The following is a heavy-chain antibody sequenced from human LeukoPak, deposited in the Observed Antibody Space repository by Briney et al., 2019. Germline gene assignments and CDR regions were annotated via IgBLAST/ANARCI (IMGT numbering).Heavy chain of an antibody. CDR2: IYTSGST. Sequence: SETLSLTCTVSGGSISSYYWSWIRQPAGKGLEWIGRIYTSGSTNYNPSLKSRVTMSVDTSKNQLSLKLTSVTAADTAVYYCARGSCRGGSCHSGDYWGQGTLVTVSS. D-gene: IGHD2-15*01. V-gene: IGHV4-4*07. J-gene: IGHJ4*02. CDR1: GGSISSYY. CDR3: ARGSCRGGSCHSGDY.